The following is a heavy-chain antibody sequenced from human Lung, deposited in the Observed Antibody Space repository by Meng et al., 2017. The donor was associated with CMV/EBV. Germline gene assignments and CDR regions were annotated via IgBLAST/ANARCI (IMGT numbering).Heavy chain of an antibody. V-gene: IGHV3-30*04. D-gene: IGHD5-18*01. Sequence: GESLKISCVGSGYSFGNYAMHWVRQAPGKGLEWVAVISYDGDKKFYTDSVKGRFTISRDNSKNTLILQMNSLRTEDTAVYYCARDNSYGDEYYFDYWGQGTLVXVSS. J-gene: IGHJ4*02. CDR1: GYSFGNYA. CDR3: ARDNSYGDEYYFDY. CDR2: ISYDGDKK.